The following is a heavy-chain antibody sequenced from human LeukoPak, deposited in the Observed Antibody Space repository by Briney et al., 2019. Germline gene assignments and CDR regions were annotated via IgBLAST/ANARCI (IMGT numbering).Heavy chain of an antibody. CDR2: IITSGTNT. D-gene: IGHD6-6*01. CDR3: AKSVRRAFDI. V-gene: IGHV3-23*01. J-gene: IGHJ3*02. Sequence: PGGSLRLSCAASGFTSSHYDMTWVRQAPGKGLEWVSGIITSGTNTYYADSVKGRFTISRDNSRNTLYLQMNSLRAEDTALYYCAKSVRRAFDIWGQGTMVTVSS. CDR1: GFTSSHYD.